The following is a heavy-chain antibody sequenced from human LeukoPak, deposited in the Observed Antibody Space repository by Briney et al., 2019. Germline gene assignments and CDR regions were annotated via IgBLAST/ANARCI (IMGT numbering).Heavy chain of an antibody. V-gene: IGHV3-48*03. J-gene: IGHJ4*02. Sequence: GGSLRLSCAASGFAFSAYEMNWVRQAPGKGLEWVSYIGGSDTTTYYADSVKGRFTISRDNARNSLYLQMNSLRAEDTALYYCTTLGYHLDSWGQGTPVTVSS. CDR1: GFAFSAYE. CDR3: TTLGYHLDS. D-gene: IGHD3-22*01. CDR2: IGGSDTTT.